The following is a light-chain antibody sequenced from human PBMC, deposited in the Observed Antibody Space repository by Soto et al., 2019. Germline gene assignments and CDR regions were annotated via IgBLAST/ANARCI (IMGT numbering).Light chain of an antibody. J-gene: IGLJ3*02. CDR3: QSYDSSLSGWV. CDR2: GNS. Sequence: QSVLTQPPSVSGGPGQRVTISCTGSSSNIGAGYNVHWYQQLPGTAPKLLIYGNSNRPSGVPDRFSGSKSGTSASLAITGFQAEYEADYYCQSYDSSLSGWVFGGGTKLTVL. CDR1: SSNIGAGYN. V-gene: IGLV1-40*01.